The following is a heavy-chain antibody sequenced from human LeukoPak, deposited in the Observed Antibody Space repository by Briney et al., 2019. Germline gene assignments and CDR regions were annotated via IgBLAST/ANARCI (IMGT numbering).Heavy chain of an antibody. J-gene: IGHJ6*02. D-gene: IGHD2-15*01. V-gene: IGHV3-21*01. Sequence: GGSLRLSCAASGFSFSSYSMNWVRQAPGKGLQWVSSISSSSTYIYYADSLKGRFTISRDNAKNSLYLQMNSLRAEDTAVYYCARSLQGYCSGGSCYIDYYGMDVWGQGTTVTVSS. CDR3: ARSLQGYCSGGSCYIDYYGMDV. CDR2: ISSSSTYI. CDR1: GFSFSSYS.